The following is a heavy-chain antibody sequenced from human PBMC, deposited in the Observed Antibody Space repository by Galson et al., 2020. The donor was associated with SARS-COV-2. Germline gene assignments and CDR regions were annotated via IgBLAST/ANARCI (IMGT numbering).Heavy chain of an antibody. J-gene: IGHJ6*02. D-gene: IGHD3-10*02. CDR3: ATKYYVTPGQYGMDV. Sequence: GGSLRLSCAASGFTVSRNYVTWVRQAPGKGLECVSIIFSSGTTYFAASVKGRFTISRDNSKNTVFLQMNSLGAEDTALYYCATKYYVTPGQYGMDVWGQGTTVTVS. V-gene: IGHV3-53*01. CDR2: IFSSGTT. CDR1: GFTVSRNY.